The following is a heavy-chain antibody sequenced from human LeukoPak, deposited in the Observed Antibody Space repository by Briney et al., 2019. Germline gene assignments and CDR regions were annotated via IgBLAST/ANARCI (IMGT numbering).Heavy chain of an antibody. V-gene: IGHV4-61*02. D-gene: IGHD5-18*01. CDR1: GGSITSGSYY. J-gene: IGHJ4*02. CDR2: IYTSGST. Sequence: PSETLSLTCPVAGGSITSGSYYWSWIRQPAGKGLEWIGRIYTSGSTNYNPSLKSRVTISVDTSKNQFSLKLSSVTAADTAVYYCARDFGGYSYGYEGFDYWGQGTLVTVSS. CDR3: ARDFGGYSYGYEGFDY.